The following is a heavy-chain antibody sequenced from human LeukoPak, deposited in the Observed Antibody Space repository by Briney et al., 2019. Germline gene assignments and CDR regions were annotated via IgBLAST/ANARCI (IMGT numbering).Heavy chain of an antibody. Sequence: EASVKVSCKASGYTFTDYYMHWVRQAPGQTFEWLAWINPKSGDTHYTQKFQGRVTVTTDTSITSVYMELSGLQSDDTAVYYCARGEDSRYDLFMPPVGYFDYWGQRTLVTVSS. D-gene: IGHD5-12*01. CDR3: ARGEDSRYDLFMPPVGYFDY. J-gene: IGHJ4*02. V-gene: IGHV1-2*02. CDR1: GYTFTDYY. CDR2: INPKSGDT.